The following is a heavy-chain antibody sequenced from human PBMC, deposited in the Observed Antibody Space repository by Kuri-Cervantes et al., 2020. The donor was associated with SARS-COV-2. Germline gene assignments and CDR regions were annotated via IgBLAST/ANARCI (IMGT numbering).Heavy chain of an antibody. Sequence: GGSLRLSCAASGFTFDDFTMHWVRQFPGKGLEWVSLISWDGDNIEYVDSVKGRFTISRDNSKNSLYLQMNSLRTEDTALYYCAKGGGGYKYGSNTLDYWGQGTLVTVSS. CDR1: GFTFDDFT. CDR3: AKGGGGYKYGSNTLDY. D-gene: IGHD5-18*01. V-gene: IGHV3-43*01. J-gene: IGHJ4*02. CDR2: ISWDGDNI.